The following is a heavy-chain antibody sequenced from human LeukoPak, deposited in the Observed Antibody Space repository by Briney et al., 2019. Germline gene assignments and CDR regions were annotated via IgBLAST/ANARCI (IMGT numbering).Heavy chain of an antibody. CDR3: AATVTMGHDY. D-gene: IGHD4-17*01. J-gene: IGHJ4*02. CDR1: GFTFSSYS. CDR2: ITTTNTTM. Sequence: GGSLRLSCAASGFTFSSYSMNWVRQAPGKGLEWISYITTTNTTMYYADSVKGRFTISRDNAKNSLYLQMNSLRAEDTAVYYCAATVTMGHDYWGQGTLVTVSS. V-gene: IGHV3-48*01.